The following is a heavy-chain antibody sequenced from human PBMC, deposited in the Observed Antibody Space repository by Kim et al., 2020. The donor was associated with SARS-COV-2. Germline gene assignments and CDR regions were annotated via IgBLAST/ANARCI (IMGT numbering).Heavy chain of an antibody. CDR3: ARYVGWRYCSGGSCPDYYYYYMDV. CDR2: INSDGSST. J-gene: IGHJ6*03. CDR1: GFTFSSYW. Sequence: GGSLRLSCAASGFTFSSYWMHWVRQAPGKGLVWVSRINSDGSSTSYADSVKGRFTISRDNAKNTLYLQMNSLRAEDTAVYYCARYVGWRYCSGGSCPDYYYYYMDVWGKGTTVTVSS. V-gene: IGHV3-74*01. D-gene: IGHD2-15*01.